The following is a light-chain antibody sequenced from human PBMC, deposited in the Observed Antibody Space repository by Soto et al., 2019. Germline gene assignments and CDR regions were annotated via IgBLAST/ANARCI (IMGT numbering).Light chain of an antibody. CDR2: DVS. Sequence: QSALTQPRSVSGSPGQSVTISCTGTSSDVGGYNYVSWYQQHPGKAPKLMIYDVSKRPSGVPDRFSGSKSGNTASLIISGLQAEDEADYYCCSYAGSYTVIFGGGPKLTVL. CDR3: CSYAGSYTVI. V-gene: IGLV2-11*01. J-gene: IGLJ2*01. CDR1: SSDVGGYNY.